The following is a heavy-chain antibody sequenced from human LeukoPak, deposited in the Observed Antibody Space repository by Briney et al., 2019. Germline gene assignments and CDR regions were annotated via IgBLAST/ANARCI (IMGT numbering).Heavy chain of an antibody. Sequence: SETLSLTCTVSGGSISSSSYYWGWIRQPPGKGLEWIGSIYYSGSTYYNPSLKSRVTISVDTSKNQFSLKLSSVTAADTAVYYCARRPGNGIAAPPRFDYWGQGTLVTVSS. V-gene: IGHV4-39*01. J-gene: IGHJ4*02. CDR3: ARRPGNGIAAPPRFDY. CDR1: GGSISSSSYY. D-gene: IGHD6-6*01. CDR2: IYYSGST.